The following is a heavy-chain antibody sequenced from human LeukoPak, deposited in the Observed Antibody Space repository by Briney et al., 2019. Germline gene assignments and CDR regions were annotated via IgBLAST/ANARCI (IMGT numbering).Heavy chain of an antibody. CDR2: ISYDGSNK. Sequence: GGSLRLSCAASGFTFSSYGMHWVRQAPGKGLEWVAVISYDGSNKYSADSVKGRLTISRDNSKNTLYLQMTSLRAEDTAVYYCARSPSSGYYPSFDYWGQGTLVTVSS. J-gene: IGHJ4*02. CDR1: GFTFSSYG. D-gene: IGHD3-22*01. CDR3: ARSPSSGYYPSFDY. V-gene: IGHV3-30*03.